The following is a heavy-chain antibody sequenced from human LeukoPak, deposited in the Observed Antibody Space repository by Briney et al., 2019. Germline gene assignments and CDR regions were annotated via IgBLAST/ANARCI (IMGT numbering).Heavy chain of an antibody. CDR3: ARGCSAAGRFNY. CDR1: GGSISSYY. J-gene: IGHJ4*02. Sequence: SETLSLTCTVSGGSISSYYWSWIRQPPGKGLEWIGYIYYSGSTNYNPSLKSRVTIPVDTSKNQFSLKLSSVTAADTAVYYCARGCSAAGRFNYWGQGTLVTVSS. D-gene: IGHD6-13*01. CDR2: IYYSGST. V-gene: IGHV4-59*01.